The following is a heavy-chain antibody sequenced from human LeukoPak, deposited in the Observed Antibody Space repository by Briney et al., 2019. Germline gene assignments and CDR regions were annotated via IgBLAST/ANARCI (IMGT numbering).Heavy chain of an antibody. V-gene: IGHV4-59*08. CDR1: GGSISSYY. J-gene: IGHJ4*02. Sequence: SETLSLTCTVSGGSISSYYWSWIRQPPGKGLEWIGYIYYSGRTNYNPSLKSRVTISVDTSKNQFSLKLSSVTAADTAVYYCARGSNYDSSGYYHDYWGQGTLVTVSS. CDR3: ARGSNYDSSGYYHDY. D-gene: IGHD3-22*01. CDR2: IYYSGRT.